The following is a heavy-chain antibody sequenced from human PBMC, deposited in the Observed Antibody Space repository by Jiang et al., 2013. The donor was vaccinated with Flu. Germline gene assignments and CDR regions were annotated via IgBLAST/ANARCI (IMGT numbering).Heavy chain of an antibody. CDR3: ARDLPAALYYYGMDV. CDR2: INTNTGNP. Sequence: TSYAIHWVRQAPGQGLEWVGWINTNTGNPTYAQGFTGRFVFSLDTSVSTAYLQISSLKAEDTAVYYCARDLPAALYYYGMDVWGQGTTVTVSS. D-gene: IGHD2-2*01. CDR1: TSYA. J-gene: IGHJ6*02. V-gene: IGHV7-4-1*02.